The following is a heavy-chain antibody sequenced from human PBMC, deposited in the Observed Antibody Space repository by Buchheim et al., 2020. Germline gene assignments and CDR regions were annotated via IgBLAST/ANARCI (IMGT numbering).Heavy chain of an antibody. J-gene: IGHJ4*02. CDR3: ARAVDRYYYDSSGYHFDY. Sequence: QVQLQESGPGLVKPSETLSLTCTVSGGSISSYYWSWIRQPPGKGLEWIGYIYYSGSTNYNPSLKSRVTISVATSKNQFSLKLSSVTTADTAVYYCARAVDRYYYDSSGYHFDYWDQGTL. D-gene: IGHD3-22*01. CDR2: IYYSGST. CDR1: GGSISSYY. V-gene: IGHV4-59*01.